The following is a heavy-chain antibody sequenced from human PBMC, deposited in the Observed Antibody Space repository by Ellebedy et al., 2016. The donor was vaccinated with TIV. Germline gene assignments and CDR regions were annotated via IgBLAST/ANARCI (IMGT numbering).Heavy chain of an antibody. V-gene: IGHV3-7*01. J-gene: IGHJ4*01. CDR1: GFTFRTYW. CDR2: IKQDGSET. CDR3: ARFSHDFWSGYYFDN. D-gene: IGHD3-3*01. Sequence: PGGSLRLSCAASGFTFRTYWMNWVRLAPGKGLEWVANIKQDGSETRYVDSVRGRFTISRDNSNNALFLQMNNLRAEDTAMYFCARFSHDFWSGYYFDNWGHGTLVTVSS.